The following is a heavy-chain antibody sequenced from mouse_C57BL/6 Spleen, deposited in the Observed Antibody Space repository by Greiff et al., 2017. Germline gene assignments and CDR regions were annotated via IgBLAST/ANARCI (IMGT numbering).Heavy chain of an antibody. CDR1: GYTFTSYD. J-gene: IGHJ3*01. CDR2: IYPRDGST. V-gene: IGHV1-85*01. Sequence: VQLQESGPELVKPGASVKLSCKASGYTFTSYDINWVKQRPGQGLEWIGWIYPRDGSTKYNEKFKGKATLTVDTSSSTAYMELYSLTSEDSAVYFCARRANWDPFAYWGQGTLVTVSA. CDR3: ARRANWDPFAY. D-gene: IGHD4-1*01.